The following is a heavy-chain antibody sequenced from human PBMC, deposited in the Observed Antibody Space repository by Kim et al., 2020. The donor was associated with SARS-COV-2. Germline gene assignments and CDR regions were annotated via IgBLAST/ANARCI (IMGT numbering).Heavy chain of an antibody. CDR2: IYYSGST. J-gene: IGHJ5*02. CDR3: ARVSAYGSGSYRRVDWFDP. D-gene: IGHD3-10*01. V-gene: IGHV4-59*01. CDR1: GGSISSYY. Sequence: SETLSLTCTVSGGSISSYYWSWIRQPPGKGLEWIGYIYYSGSTNYNPSLKSRVTISVDTSKNQFSLKLSSVTAADTAVYYCARVSAYGSGSYRRVDWFDPWGQGTLVTVSS.